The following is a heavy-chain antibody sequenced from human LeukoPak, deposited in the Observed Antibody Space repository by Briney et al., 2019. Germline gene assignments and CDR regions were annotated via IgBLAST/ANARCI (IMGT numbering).Heavy chain of an antibody. CDR3: ARYNWNPHWFDP. V-gene: IGHV3-48*03. D-gene: IGHD1-1*01. CDR1: GFTFSTYE. CDR2: ISSSGSSI. J-gene: IGHJ5*02. Sequence: GGSLRLSCGASGFTFSTYEMNWVRQAPGKGLEWVSYISSSGSSIYYADSVKGRFTVSRDNAKNSLYLQTNSLRAEDTAVYYCARYNWNPHWFDPWGQGTLVTVSS.